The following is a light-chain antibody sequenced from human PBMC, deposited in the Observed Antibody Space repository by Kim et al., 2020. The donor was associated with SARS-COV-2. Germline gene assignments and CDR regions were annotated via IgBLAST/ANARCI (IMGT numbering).Light chain of an antibody. V-gene: IGKV3-15*01. CDR2: DAS. CDR1: QSVNSD. Sequence: SVSPGERATLSCRASQSVNSDLAWYQQKPGQAPSLLIYDASPRAAGIPARFSGSGSGTEFTLTISSLQSEDFAVYYCQHYNNWPYTFGQGTKLEI. J-gene: IGKJ2*01. CDR3: QHYNNWPYT.